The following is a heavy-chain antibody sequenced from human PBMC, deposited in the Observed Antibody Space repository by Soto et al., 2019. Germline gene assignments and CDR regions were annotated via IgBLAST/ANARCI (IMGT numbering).Heavy chain of an antibody. Sequence: QVQLQESGPGLVKPSQTLSLTCTVSGDSIRSGGYYWSWIRQQPGKGLEWIGYIYYTGSTYYNPSLKSRLTISXXTXKXXYSLKLGSVTAADTAVYYCARDIRGIAAAGNALDVWGQGTMVTVTS. CDR1: GDSIRSGGYY. CDR2: IYYTGST. J-gene: IGHJ3*01. V-gene: IGHV4-31*03. CDR3: ARDIRGIAAAGNALDV. D-gene: IGHD6-13*01.